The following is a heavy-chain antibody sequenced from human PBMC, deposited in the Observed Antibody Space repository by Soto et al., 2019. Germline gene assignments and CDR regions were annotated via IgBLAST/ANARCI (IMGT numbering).Heavy chain of an antibody. J-gene: IGHJ4*02. CDR1: GFTVSSNY. CDR2: IYSGGST. D-gene: IGHD3-3*01. CDR3: ARGTHYDFWSGHAGFDY. V-gene: IGHV3-66*01. Sequence: GGSLRLSCAASGFTVSSNYMSWVRQAPGKGLEWVSVIYSGGSTYYADSVKGRFTISRDNSKNTLYLQMNSLRAEDTAVYYCARGTHYDFWSGHAGFDYWGQGTLVTVSS.